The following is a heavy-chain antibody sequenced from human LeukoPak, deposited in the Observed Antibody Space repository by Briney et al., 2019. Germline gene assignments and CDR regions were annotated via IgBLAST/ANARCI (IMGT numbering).Heavy chain of an antibody. J-gene: IGHJ4*02. V-gene: IGHV3-7*01. CDR3: ARLGARQVLDY. CDR2: IKQDGGEK. D-gene: IGHD4-17*01. Sequence: PGGSLRLSCTASGFTLSSYWMSWVRQAPGKGLEWVANIKQDGGEKYYVDSVKGRFTISRDNAKNSLYLQMNSLRAEDTAVYYCARLGARQVLDYWGQGTLVTVSS. CDR1: GFTLSSYW.